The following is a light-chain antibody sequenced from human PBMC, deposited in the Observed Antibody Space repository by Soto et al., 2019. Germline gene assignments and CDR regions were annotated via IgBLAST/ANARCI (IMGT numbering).Light chain of an antibody. V-gene: IGLV2-14*03. CDR3: SSHTPNITL. CDR2: EGN. Sequence: QSVLTQPASVSGSPGQSITISCTGTSGDVDSHYVAWYQQHPNKAPKVLIYEGNNRPSGVSDRFSGSKSGNTASLTISVLQAEDEADYYCSSHTPNITLFGGGTKVTVL. J-gene: IGLJ2*01. CDR1: SGDVDSHY.